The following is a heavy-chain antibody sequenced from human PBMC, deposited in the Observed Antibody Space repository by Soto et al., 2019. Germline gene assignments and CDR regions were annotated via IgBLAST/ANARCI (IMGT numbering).Heavy chain of an antibody. D-gene: IGHD3-10*01. CDR1: GYTFTSYG. J-gene: IGHJ4*02. CDR2: SSAHNGNM. Sequence: QVQLVQSGPEVKKPGASVRVSCKASGYTFTSYGITWVRQAPGQGREWMGWSSAHNGNMNYAQKFQGRFTMTTDTSTSTAYMEVRSLGFDETAVNFCARGSDNTARHLNEFWGKGTLVSVSS. V-gene: IGHV1-18*01. CDR3: ARGSDNTARHLNEF.